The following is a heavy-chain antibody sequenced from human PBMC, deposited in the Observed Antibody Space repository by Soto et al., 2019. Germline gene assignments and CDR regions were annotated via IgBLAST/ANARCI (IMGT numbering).Heavy chain of an antibody. CDR3: ARDTYGDYAGY. Sequence: GGSLRLSCAASGFTFSSYAMSWVRQAPGKGLEWVSYISSSGSTIYYADSVKGRFTISRDNAKNSLYLQMNSLRAEDTAVYYCARDTYGDYAGYWGQGTLVTVSS. CDR1: GFTFSSYA. CDR2: ISSSGSTI. J-gene: IGHJ4*02. D-gene: IGHD4-17*01. V-gene: IGHV3-48*04.